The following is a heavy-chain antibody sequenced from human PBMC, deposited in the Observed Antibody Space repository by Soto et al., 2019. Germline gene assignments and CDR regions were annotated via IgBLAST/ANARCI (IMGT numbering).Heavy chain of an antibody. J-gene: IGHJ5*02. CDR2: ISVKNGNT. CDR1: GYTFTSNG. V-gene: IGHV1-18*01. CDR3: ARGPITGTNWFDP. Sequence: AQVKVSCKASGYTFTSNGVSWVRQPPGQGLEWMGWISVKNGNTNYGQKFQGRVTMTTDTSTSTAYMELRSLRSDDTAVYYCARGPITGTNWFDPWGQGTLVTVSS. D-gene: IGHD1-7*01.